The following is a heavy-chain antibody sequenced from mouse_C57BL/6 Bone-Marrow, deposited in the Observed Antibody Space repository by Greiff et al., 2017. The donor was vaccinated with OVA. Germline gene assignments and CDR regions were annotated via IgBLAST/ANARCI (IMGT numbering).Heavy chain of an antibody. CDR2: ISYDGSN. J-gene: IGHJ1*03. CDR1: GYSITSGYY. V-gene: IGHV3-6*01. D-gene: IGHD2-4*01. CDR3: ARGGYDYDRYFDV. Sequence: ESGPGLVKPSQSLSLTCSVTGYSITSGYYWNWIRQFPGNKLEWMGYISYDGSNNYNPSLKNRISITRDTSKNQFFLKLNSVTTEDTATYYCARGGYDYDRYFDVWGTGTTLTVSS.